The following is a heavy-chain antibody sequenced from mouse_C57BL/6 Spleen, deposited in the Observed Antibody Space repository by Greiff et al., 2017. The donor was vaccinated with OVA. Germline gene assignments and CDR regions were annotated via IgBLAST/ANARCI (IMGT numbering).Heavy chain of an antibody. V-gene: IGHV1-74*01. Sequence: QVQLQQPGAELVKPGASVKVSCKASGYTFTSYWMHWVKQRPGQGLEWIGRIHPANGSTNYNQKFKGKATLTVDKSSSTAYMQLSSLTSEDSAVYNCATMTRAGAMDYWGQGTSVTVSS. J-gene: IGHJ4*01. CDR3: ATMTRAGAMDY. CDR1: GYTFTSYW. D-gene: IGHD3-3*01. CDR2: IHPANGST.